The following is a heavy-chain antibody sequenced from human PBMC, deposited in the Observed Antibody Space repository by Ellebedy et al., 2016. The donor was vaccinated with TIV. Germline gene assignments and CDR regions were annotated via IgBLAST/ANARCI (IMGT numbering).Heavy chain of an antibody. CDR2: LYKGST. J-gene: IGHJ4*02. Sequence: MPSETLSLTCTVSGGSISSYFWNWIRHPPGQELDWIGYLYKGSTNYTPSLKNRVAISVDTSRNQFSLKLSSVTAADTAVYFCASRDPSGAGSFDFWGQGSLVTVSS. CDR1: GGSISSYF. CDR3: ASRDPSGAGSFDF. V-gene: IGHV4-4*09. D-gene: IGHD3-10*01.